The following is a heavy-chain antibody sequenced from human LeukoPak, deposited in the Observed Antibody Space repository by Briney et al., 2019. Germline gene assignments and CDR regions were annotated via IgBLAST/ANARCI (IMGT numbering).Heavy chain of an antibody. D-gene: IGHD5-18*01. V-gene: IGHV3-30*18. CDR3: AKDLSNSHRYYFDY. J-gene: IGHJ4*02. CDR1: GFTFSSYG. CDR2: ISYDGSNK. Sequence: GGSLRLSCAASGFTFSSYGMHWVRQAPGKGLEWVAVISYDGSNKYYADSVKGRFTISRDNSKNTLYLQMNSLRVEDTAVYYCAKDLSNSHRYYFDYWGQGTLVTVSS.